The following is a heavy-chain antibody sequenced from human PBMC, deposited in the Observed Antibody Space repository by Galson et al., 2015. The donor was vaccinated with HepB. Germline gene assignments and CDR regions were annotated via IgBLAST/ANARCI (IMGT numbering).Heavy chain of an antibody. D-gene: IGHD6-19*01. CDR1: GFTFSYYA. CDR2: ITPSGDNT. Sequence: SLRLSCAASGFTFSYYAMAWVRQAPGKGLEWISAITPSGDNTYSADSMKGRFFIPRDSSQNTLFLQMNSLRADDTAIYFCAKVFPEKTDGWYRQALYYFDSWGQGTRVTVSS. CDR3: AKVFPEKTDGWYRQALYYFDS. J-gene: IGHJ4*02. V-gene: IGHV3-23*01.